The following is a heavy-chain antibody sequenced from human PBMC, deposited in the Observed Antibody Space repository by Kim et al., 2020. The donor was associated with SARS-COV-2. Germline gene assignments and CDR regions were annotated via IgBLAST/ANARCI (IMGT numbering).Heavy chain of an antibody. V-gene: IGHV3-33*01. Sequence: GGSLRLSCAASGFTFSSYGMHWVRQAPGKGLEWVAVIWYDGSNKYYADSVKGRFTISRDNSKNTLYLQMNSLRAEDTAVYYCAREQQLVPFDYWGQGTLVTVSS. CDR2: IWYDGSNK. J-gene: IGHJ4*02. D-gene: IGHD6-13*01. CDR3: AREQQLVPFDY. CDR1: GFTFSSYG.